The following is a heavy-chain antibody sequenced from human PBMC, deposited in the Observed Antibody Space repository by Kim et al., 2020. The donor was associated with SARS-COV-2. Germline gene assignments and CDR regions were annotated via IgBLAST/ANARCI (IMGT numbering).Heavy chain of an antibody. CDR3: ARAGYSGSYYPPYYFDY. Sequence: SVKVSCKASGGTFSSYAISWVRQAPGQGLEWMGGIIPIFGTANYAQKFQGRVTITADESTSTAYMELSSLRSEDTAVYYCARAGYSGSYYPPYYFDYWGQGTLVTVSS. D-gene: IGHD1-26*01. J-gene: IGHJ4*02. V-gene: IGHV1-69*13. CDR1: GGTFSSYA. CDR2: IIPIFGTA.